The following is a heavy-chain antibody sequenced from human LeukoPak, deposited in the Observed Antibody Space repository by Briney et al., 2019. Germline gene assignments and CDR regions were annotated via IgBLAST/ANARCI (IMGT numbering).Heavy chain of an antibody. CDR1: GFTFDDYT. Sequence: PGGSLRLSCAASGFTFDDYTMHWVRQAPGKGLEWVSLISWDGGSTYYADSVEGRFTISRDNSKNSLYLQMNSLRTEDTALYYCAKDIPITIFGVVINAFDYWGQGTLVTVSS. J-gene: IGHJ4*02. CDR3: AKDIPITIFGVVINAFDY. CDR2: ISWDGGST. V-gene: IGHV3-43*01. D-gene: IGHD3-3*01.